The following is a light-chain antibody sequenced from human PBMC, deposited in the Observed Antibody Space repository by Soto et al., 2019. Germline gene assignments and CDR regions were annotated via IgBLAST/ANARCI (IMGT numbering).Light chain of an antibody. Sequence: SYELTQPPSVSVAPGQTDRINCGGNNIGSKSVHWYQQKPGQAPVLVVYDDRDRPSRIPERFSGSNSGNTATLTISRVEAGDEADYYCQVWDSSTDHVVFGGGTKLTVL. CDR2: DDR. CDR1: NIGSKS. J-gene: IGLJ2*01. V-gene: IGLV3-21*02. CDR3: QVWDSSTDHVV.